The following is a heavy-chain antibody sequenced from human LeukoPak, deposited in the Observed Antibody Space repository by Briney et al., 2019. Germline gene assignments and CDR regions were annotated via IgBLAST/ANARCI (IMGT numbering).Heavy chain of an antibody. D-gene: IGHD5-12*01. Sequence: GGSLRLSCAASGFTFSSYGMSWVRQAPGKGLEWVSIISGTAFSTYYADSVRGRFTISRNNSKNTLYLQMNSLRAEDTAVYYCAKDTGSGYDYFSYYFDYWGQGTLVIVSS. CDR3: AKDTGSGYDYFSYYFDY. V-gene: IGHV3-23*01. J-gene: IGHJ4*02. CDR1: GFTFSSYG. CDR2: ISGTAFST.